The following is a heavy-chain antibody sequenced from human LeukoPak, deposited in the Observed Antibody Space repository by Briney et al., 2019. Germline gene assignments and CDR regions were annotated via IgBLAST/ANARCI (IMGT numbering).Heavy chain of an antibody. Sequence: GGSPRLSCAASGFTFSSYGMNWVRQAPGERLEWVSYISSSSDSIYYADSVKGRFTISRDNAENSLYLQMNSLRDEDTAVYYCARAMRSGYDYWGQGTLVTVSS. CDR1: GFTFSSYG. CDR3: ARAMRSGYDY. V-gene: IGHV3-48*02. CDR2: ISSSSDSI. D-gene: IGHD5-12*01. J-gene: IGHJ4*02.